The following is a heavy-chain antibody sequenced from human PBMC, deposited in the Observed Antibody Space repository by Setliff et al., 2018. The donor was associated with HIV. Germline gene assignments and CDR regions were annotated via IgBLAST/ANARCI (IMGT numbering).Heavy chain of an antibody. CDR2: LYFTGST. V-gene: IGHV4-39*01. CDR1: GGSVSSGSYY. CDR3: AAGLHYYDSTGYPLTFDY. D-gene: IGHD3-22*01. Sequence: SETLSLTCSVSGGSVSSGSYYWGWIRQPPGKGLEWIGTLYFTGSTYYNPSLEIRVTISVDTSKNQFSLQLSSVTAADTAVYYCAAGLHYYDSTGYPLTFDYWGQGALVTVSS. J-gene: IGHJ4*02.